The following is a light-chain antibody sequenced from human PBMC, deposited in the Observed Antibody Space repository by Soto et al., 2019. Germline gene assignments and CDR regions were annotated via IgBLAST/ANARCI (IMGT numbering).Light chain of an antibody. CDR3: HQYGSSPYT. V-gene: IGKV3-20*01. J-gene: IGKJ2*01. Sequence: EIVLTQSPGTLSLSPGERATLSCRASQSVSSSYLAWYQQKPGQAPRLLIYGASSRATGIPDRFSGSGSGRDFTLTIGRLELEDFEVYYCHQYGSSPYTFGQWTKLEIK. CDR2: GAS. CDR1: QSVSSSY.